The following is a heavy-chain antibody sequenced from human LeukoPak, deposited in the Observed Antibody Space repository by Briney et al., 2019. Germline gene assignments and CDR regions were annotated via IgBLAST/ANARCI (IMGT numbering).Heavy chain of an antibody. CDR1: GGSFSGYY. CDR3: ARDIAYYGSGSYFDY. CDR2: INHSGST. V-gene: IGHV4-34*01. Sequence: NASETLSLTCAVYGGSFSGYYWSWIRQPPGKGLEWIGEINHSGSTNYNPSLKSRVTISVDTSKNQFSLKLSSVTAADTAVYYCARDIAYYGSGSYFDYWGQGTLVTVSS. D-gene: IGHD3-10*01. J-gene: IGHJ4*02.